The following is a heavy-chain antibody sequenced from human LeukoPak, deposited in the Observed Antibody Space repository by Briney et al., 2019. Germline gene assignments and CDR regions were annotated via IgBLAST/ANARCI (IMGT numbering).Heavy chain of an antibody. CDR2: IYYSGST. Sequence: SETLSLTCTVSGGSISSYYWSWIRQPPGKGLEWIGYIYYSGSTNYTPSLKSRVTISVDTSKNQFSLKLSPVTAADTAVYYCARGGYDSSGYYLPFDYWGQGTLVTVSS. D-gene: IGHD3-22*01. J-gene: IGHJ4*02. CDR3: ARGGYDSSGYYLPFDY. CDR1: GGSISSYY. V-gene: IGHV4-59*01.